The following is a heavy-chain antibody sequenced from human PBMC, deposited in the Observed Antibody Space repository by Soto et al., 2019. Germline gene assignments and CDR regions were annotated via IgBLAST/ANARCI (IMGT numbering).Heavy chain of an antibody. D-gene: IGHD2-21*01. CDR3: ARSYYYFDY. Sequence: SETLSLTCAVYGGSFSGYYWSWIRQPPGKGLEWIGEINHSGSTNYNPSLKSRVTISVDTSKNQFSLRLSSVTAADTAVYYCARSYYYFDYWGQGTLVTVSS. CDR2: INHSGST. V-gene: IGHV4-34*01. CDR1: GGSFSGYY. J-gene: IGHJ4*01.